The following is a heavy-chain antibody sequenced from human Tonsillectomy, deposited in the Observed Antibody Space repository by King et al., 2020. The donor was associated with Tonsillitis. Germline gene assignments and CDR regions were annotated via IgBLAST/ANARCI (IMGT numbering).Heavy chain of an antibody. D-gene: IGHD6-13*01. CDR3: ARAGFSSSWYAAYFDY. CDR2: ISQDGSNI. CDR1: VLTFTTYA. Sequence: VQLVESGGGVVQPGTSLRLSCAASVLTFTTYAMHWVRQAPGKGLEWLAVISQDGSNIYYADSVKGRFTIYRDNSKNTLYLQMNSLRAEDTAVYYCARAGFSSSWYAAYFDYWGQGTLVTVSS. J-gene: IGHJ4*02. V-gene: IGHV3-30-3*01.